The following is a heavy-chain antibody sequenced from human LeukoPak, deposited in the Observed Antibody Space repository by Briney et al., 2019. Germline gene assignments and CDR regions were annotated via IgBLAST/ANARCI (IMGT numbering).Heavy chain of an antibody. CDR3: AKDRIQLWLVDY. D-gene: IGHD5-18*01. V-gene: IGHV3-30*02. J-gene: IGHJ4*02. CDR1: GFTFSSYG. Sequence: GGSLRLSCAASGFTFSSYGMLWVRQAPGKGLEWVAFIRYDGSNKYYADSVKGRFTISRDNSKNTLYLQMNSLRAEDTAVYYCAKDRIQLWLVDYWGQGTLVTVSS. CDR2: IRYDGSNK.